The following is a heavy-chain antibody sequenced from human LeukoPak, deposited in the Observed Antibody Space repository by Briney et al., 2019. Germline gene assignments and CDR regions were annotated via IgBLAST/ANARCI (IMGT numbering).Heavy chain of an antibody. Sequence: PGGSLRLSCAASGCTFSSYAMHWVRQAPGKGLEWVAVISYDGSNKYYADSVKGRFTISRDNSKNTLYLQMNSLRAEDTAVYYCARDYTAMVGIDAFDIWGQGTMVTVSS. CDR2: ISYDGSNK. D-gene: IGHD5-18*01. CDR1: GCTFSSYA. V-gene: IGHV3-30-3*01. J-gene: IGHJ3*02. CDR3: ARDYTAMVGIDAFDI.